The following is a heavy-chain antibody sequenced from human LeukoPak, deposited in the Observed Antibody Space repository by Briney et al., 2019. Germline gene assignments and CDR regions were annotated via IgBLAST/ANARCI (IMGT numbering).Heavy chain of an antibody. D-gene: IGHD3-22*01. V-gene: IGHV3-21*01. Sequence: GVSLRLSCAASGFTFSAYSMNWVRQAPGKGLEWVSSISSSSIYRYYGDSVKGRFTISRDNAKNSLYLQMNSLRAEDTAVYYCARDLTMIVVVNPPGYWGQGTLVTVSS. CDR2: ISSSSIYR. J-gene: IGHJ4*02. CDR3: ARDLTMIVVVNPPGY. CDR1: GFTFSAYS.